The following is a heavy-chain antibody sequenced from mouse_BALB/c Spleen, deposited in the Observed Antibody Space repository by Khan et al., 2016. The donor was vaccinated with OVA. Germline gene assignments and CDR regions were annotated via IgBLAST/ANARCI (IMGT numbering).Heavy chain of an antibody. Sequence: EVQLVESGPGPVKPSLSLSLTCTVTGYSITSDYAWNWIRQFPGHKLEWMGYISYSGRTSYTPSLKSRISITRDTSKNQFFLQLNSVTTADTATYFCVRGRAYWGQGTLVTVSA. CDR3: VRGRAY. CDR2: ISYSGRT. CDR1: GYSITSDYA. J-gene: IGHJ3*01. V-gene: IGHV3-2*02. D-gene: IGHD3-3*01.